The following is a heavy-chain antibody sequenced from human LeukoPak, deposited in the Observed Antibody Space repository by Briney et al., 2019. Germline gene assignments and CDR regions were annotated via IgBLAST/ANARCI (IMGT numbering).Heavy chain of an antibody. J-gene: IGHJ4*02. Sequence: SETLSLTCAVYGGSFSGYYWSWIRQPPGKGLEWIGEINHSGSTNYNPSLKSRVTISVDTSRYQFSLKLSSVTAADTAVYYCARNTRRIVVVPAXFDYWGQGTLVTVSS. V-gene: IGHV4-34*01. CDR1: GGSFSGYY. CDR3: ARNTRRIVVVPAXFDY. CDR2: INHSGST. D-gene: IGHD2-2*01.